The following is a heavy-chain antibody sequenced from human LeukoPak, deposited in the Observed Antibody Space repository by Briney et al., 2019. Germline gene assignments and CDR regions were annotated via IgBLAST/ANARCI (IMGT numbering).Heavy chain of an antibody. CDR1: GFTFSNAW. J-gene: IGHJ4*02. D-gene: IGHD6-19*01. CDR3: ARDGSSGWYWVDY. V-gene: IGHV3-15*01. Sequence: GGSLRLSCAASGFTFSNAWMSWVRQAPGKGLEWVGRIKSKYDGGTTDYAAPVKGRFTISRDDSKNTLYLQMNSLRAEDTAVYYCARDGSSGWYWVDYWGQGTLVTVSS. CDR2: IKSKYDGGTT.